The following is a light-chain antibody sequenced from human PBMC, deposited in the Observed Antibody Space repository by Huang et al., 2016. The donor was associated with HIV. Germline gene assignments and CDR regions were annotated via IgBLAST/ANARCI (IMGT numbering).Light chain of an antibody. CDR1: QRVSSY. CDR2: DAA. CDR3: QQRSNWPRMYT. Sequence: EIVLTQSPATLSLSPGERATLSCRASQRVSSYLAWYQQKPGQAPRLRIYDAANRATGIPARFSGSGCGTDFTLTISSLEPEDFAVYYCQQRSNWPRMYTFGQGTKLEIK. V-gene: IGKV3-11*01. J-gene: IGKJ2*01.